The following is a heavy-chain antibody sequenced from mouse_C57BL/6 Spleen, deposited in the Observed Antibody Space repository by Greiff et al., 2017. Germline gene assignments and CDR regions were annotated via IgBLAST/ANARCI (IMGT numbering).Heavy chain of an antibody. J-gene: IGHJ2*01. Sequence: VQLQQSGPGLVKPSQSLSLTCSVTGYSITSGYYWNWIRQFPGNKLEWMGYISYDGSNNYNPSLKNRISITRDTSKNQFFLKLNSVTTEDTATYYCAREGGLLRYFDYWGQGTTLTVSS. CDR2: ISYDGSN. CDR3: AREGGLLRYFDY. CDR1: GYSITSGYY. D-gene: IGHD2-3*01. V-gene: IGHV3-6*01.